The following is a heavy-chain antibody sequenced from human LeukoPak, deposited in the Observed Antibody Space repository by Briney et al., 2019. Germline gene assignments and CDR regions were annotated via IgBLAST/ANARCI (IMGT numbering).Heavy chain of an antibody. CDR1: GFTFSSYG. CDR3: AKDPSMYDGDYIIR. Sequence: GGSLRLSCAASGFTFSSYGMSWVRQAPGKGLEWVSSNSGSGGSTYYADSVKGRFIISRDNSENTLYLQIKSLRAEDTAVYYCAKDPSMYDGDYIIRWGQGTLVIVSS. J-gene: IGHJ4*02. CDR2: NSGSGGST. V-gene: IGHV3-23*01. D-gene: IGHD4-17*01.